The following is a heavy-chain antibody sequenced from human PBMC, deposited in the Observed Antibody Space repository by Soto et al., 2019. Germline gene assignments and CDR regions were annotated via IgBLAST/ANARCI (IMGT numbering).Heavy chain of an antibody. V-gene: IGHV4-30-4*08. CDR2: IYYSGST. CDR1: GGSISSGGYY. Sequence: SETLSLTCTVSGGSISSGGYYWSWIRQHPGKGLEWIGYIYYSGSTYYNPSLKSRVTISVDTSKNQFSLKLSSVTAADTAVYYCARATYCISTSCYPNWFDPWGQGTLVTVSS. J-gene: IGHJ5*02. D-gene: IGHD2-2*01. CDR3: ARATYCISTSCYPNWFDP.